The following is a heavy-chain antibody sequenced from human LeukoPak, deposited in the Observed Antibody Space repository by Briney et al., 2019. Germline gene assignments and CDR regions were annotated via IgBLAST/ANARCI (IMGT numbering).Heavy chain of an antibody. J-gene: IGHJ4*02. D-gene: IGHD4-23*01. V-gene: IGHV3-7*03. CDR2: IKQDGSEK. Sequence: GGSLRLSCAAAGFTFSSYWMSWVRQAPGKGLEWVANIKQDGSEKTHVDSVKGRFTISRDNAKNSLYLQMNSLRVEDTAVDYCARDRSRWYYWGQGTLVTVSS. CDR1: GFTFSSYW. CDR3: ARDRSRWYY.